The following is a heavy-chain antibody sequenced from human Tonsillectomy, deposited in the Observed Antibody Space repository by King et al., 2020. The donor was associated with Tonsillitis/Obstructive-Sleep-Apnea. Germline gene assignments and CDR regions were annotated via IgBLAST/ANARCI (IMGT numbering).Heavy chain of an antibody. CDR1: GGSISSGGYY. Sequence: VQLQESGPGLVKPSQTLSLTCTVSGGSISSGGYYWSWIRQHPGKGLEWIGYIYYSGSTYYNPSLKSRVTISVDTSTNQFSLKLSSVTAADTAVYYCAARVPAAIHGPNDAFDIWGQGTMVTVSS. V-gene: IGHV4-31*03. CDR2: IYYSGST. D-gene: IGHD2-2*01. CDR3: AARVPAAIHGPNDAFDI. J-gene: IGHJ3*02.